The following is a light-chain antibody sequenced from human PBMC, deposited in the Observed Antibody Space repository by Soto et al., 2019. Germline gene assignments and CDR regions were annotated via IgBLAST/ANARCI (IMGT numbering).Light chain of an antibody. Sequence: AIRMTQSPSSFSSSTGDRVTITFRASQGISSYLAWYQQKPGKAPKLLIYAASTLQSGVPSRFRGSGSGTDFTLPISSLQPEDFATYYCQQSYSTPQTFGQGTKVDIK. J-gene: IGKJ1*01. CDR1: QGISSY. CDR2: AAS. V-gene: IGKV1-8*01. CDR3: QQSYSTPQT.